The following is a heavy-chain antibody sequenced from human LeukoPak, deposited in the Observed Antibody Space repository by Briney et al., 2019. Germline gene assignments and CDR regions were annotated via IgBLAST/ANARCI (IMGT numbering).Heavy chain of an antibody. V-gene: IGHV3-33*01. CDR1: GFTYSSYG. J-gene: IGHJ3*02. CDR3: TRDNRRFLEWPDAFDI. D-gene: IGHD3-3*01. CDR2: IWYDGSNK. Sequence: GRSLRLSCAASGFTYSSYGMHWVRQAPCRGLEGVAVIWYDGSNKDYADSVKGRFTISRDNYKNTLYLKMNSLRAEDTAVYYCTRDNRRFLEWPDAFDIWGQGTMVTVSS.